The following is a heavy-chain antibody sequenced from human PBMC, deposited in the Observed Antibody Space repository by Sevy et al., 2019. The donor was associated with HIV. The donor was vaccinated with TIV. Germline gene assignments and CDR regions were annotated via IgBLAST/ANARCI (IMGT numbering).Heavy chain of an antibody. CDR2: IWYDGKNA. Sequence: GGSLRLSCAASGFRFGNFGMHWARQAPGEGLEWVATIWYDGKNAYYADSVKGRFTISRDNSKNILYLQMNSLRAEDTAVYYCARDLEEWELRYLGYWGQGTLVTVSS. V-gene: IGHV3-33*01. CDR3: ARDLEEWELRYLGY. CDR1: GFRFGNFG. D-gene: IGHD1-26*01. J-gene: IGHJ4*02.